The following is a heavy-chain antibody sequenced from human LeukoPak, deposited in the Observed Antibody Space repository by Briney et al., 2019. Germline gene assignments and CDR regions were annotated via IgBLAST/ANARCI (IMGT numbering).Heavy chain of an antibody. CDR2: ISWNSGSI. V-gene: IGHV3-9*01. CDR3: ARAYKDRSLAGKKEFFQH. CDR1: GFTFDDYA. Sequence: GGSLRLSCAASGFTFDDYAMHWVRQAPGKGLEWVSGISWNSGSIGYADSVKGRFTISRDNANNFLYLQMNSLRAEDTALYYCARAYKDRSLAGKKEFFQHWGQGTLVTVSS. D-gene: IGHD6-19*01. J-gene: IGHJ1*01.